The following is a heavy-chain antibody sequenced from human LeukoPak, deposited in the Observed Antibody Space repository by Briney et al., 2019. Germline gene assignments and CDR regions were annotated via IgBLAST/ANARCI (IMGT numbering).Heavy chain of an antibody. V-gene: IGHV4-61*01. CDR3: ARPSSGSYSAFTI. CDR1: GGSVSSGSYY. D-gene: IGHD1-26*01. Sequence: SETLSLTCCVSGGSVSSGSYYWTWIRQPPGKGLEWIGYISFSGNTNYNPSLKSRVTISVDTSKNQFSLKVRSVTAADTAVYYCARPSSGSYSAFTIWGQGTMVTVSS. CDR2: ISFSGNT. J-gene: IGHJ3*02.